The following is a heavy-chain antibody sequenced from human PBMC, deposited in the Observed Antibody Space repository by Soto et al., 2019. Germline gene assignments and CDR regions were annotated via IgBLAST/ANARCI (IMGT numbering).Heavy chain of an antibody. CDR1: GYTFSTSW. D-gene: IGHD3-22*01. Sequence: GESLKISCKGSGYTFSTSWISWVRQMSGKGLEWMGRIDPSDSYINYSPSFQGHVSISADKSISTAYLQWSSLKASDTAIYYCARQVRYYDSSGYDYDAFDVWGQGTKVTVSS. CDR3: ARQVRYYDSSGYDYDAFDV. V-gene: IGHV5-10-1*01. J-gene: IGHJ3*01. CDR2: IDPSDSYI.